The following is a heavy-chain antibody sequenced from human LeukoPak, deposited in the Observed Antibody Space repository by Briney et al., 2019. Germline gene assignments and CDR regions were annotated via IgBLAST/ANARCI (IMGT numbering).Heavy chain of an antibody. CDR2: INHSGST. Sequence: GSLRLSCAASGFTFSSHWMHWIRQPPGKGLEWIGEINHSGSTNYNPSLKSRVTISVDTSKNQFSLKLSSVTAADTAVYYCARAPPRYKYYYYGMDVWGQGTTVTVSS. D-gene: IGHD5-18*01. V-gene: IGHV4-34*01. CDR1: GFTFSSHW. CDR3: ARAPPRYKYYYYGMDV. J-gene: IGHJ6*02.